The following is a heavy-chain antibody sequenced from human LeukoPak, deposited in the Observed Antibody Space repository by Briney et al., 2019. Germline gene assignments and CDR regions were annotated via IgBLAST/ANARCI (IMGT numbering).Heavy chain of an antibody. D-gene: IGHD6-6*01. J-gene: IGHJ4*02. V-gene: IGHV1-2*02. CDR1: GYTFTGYY. CDR3: ARGPLRAARPFDY. CDR2: INPNSGGT. Sequence: AASVKVSCKASGYTFTGYYMHWVRQAPGQGLEWMGWINPNSGGTSYAQKFQGRVTMTRDTSISTAYMELSRLRSDDTAVYYCARGPLRAARPFDYWGQGTLVTVSS.